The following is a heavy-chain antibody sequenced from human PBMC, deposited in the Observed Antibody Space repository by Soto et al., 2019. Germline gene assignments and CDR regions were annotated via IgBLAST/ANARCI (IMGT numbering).Heavy chain of an antibody. V-gene: IGHV3-21*01. CDR3: ARDLATSDYYYYMDV. J-gene: IGHJ6*03. Sequence: EVQLVESGGGLVKPGGSLRLSCAASGFTFSSYSMNWVRQAPGKGLEWVSSISSSSSYIYYADSVKGRFTISRDNAKNSLYLHMNSLRAEDTAVYYCARDLATSDYYYYMDVWGKGTTVTVSS. CDR2: ISSSSSYI. CDR1: GFTFSSYS. D-gene: IGHD2-2*01.